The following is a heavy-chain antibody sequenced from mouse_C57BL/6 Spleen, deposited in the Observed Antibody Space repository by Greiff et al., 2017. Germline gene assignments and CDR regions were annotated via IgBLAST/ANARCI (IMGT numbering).Heavy chain of an antibody. Sequence: DVMLVESGGGLVQPGGSLSLSCAASGFTFTDYYMSWVRQPPGKALEWLGFIRNKANGYTTEYSASVKGRFTISRDNSPSILYLQMNALRAEDSATCYCARWDRDSNHAYWGQGTLVTVSA. V-gene: IGHV7-3*01. CDR2: IRNKANGYTT. D-gene: IGHD2-5*01. CDR1: GFTFTDYY. CDR3: ARWDRDSNHAY. J-gene: IGHJ3*01.